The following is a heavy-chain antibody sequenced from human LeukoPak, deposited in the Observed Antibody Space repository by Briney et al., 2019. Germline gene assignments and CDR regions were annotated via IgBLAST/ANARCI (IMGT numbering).Heavy chain of an antibody. CDR2: IIGSGGNT. J-gene: IGHJ4*02. CDR1: GFTFSSYA. Sequence: PGGSLRLSCAASGFTFSSYAMSWVRQAPGKGLEWVSAIIGSGGNTYYADSVKGRFTISRDNSKNTLYLQMNSLRAEDTAVYYCAKGFRQWELLHEYYFDYWGQGTLVTVST. CDR3: AKGFRQWELLHEYYFDY. D-gene: IGHD1-26*01. V-gene: IGHV3-23*01.